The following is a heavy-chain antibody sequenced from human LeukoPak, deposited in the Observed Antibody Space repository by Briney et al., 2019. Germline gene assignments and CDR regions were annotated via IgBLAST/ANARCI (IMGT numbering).Heavy chain of an antibody. CDR2: IYTSGST. D-gene: IGHD3-22*01. CDR1: GGSISSYY. J-gene: IGHJ4*02. V-gene: IGHV4-4*09. CDR3: ASTYYYDSSGSATPTYYFAY. Sequence: SETLSLTCTVSGGSISSYYYSWIRQPPGKGLEWIGYIYTSGSTNYNPSLKSRVTISVDRSKNQFSLKLSSVTAADTAVYYCASTYYYDSSGSATPTYYFAYWARESWSPSPQ.